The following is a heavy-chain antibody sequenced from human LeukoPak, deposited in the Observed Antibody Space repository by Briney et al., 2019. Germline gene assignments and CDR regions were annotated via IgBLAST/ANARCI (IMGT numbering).Heavy chain of an antibody. V-gene: IGHV3-33*01. CDR1: RFTFSSYG. CDR3: ARAGYCSGGSCYGSDY. Sequence: GGSLRLSCAASRFTFSSYGMHWVRQAPGKGLEWVAAIWYDGSIQYYADSVKGRYTISRDNSKNTLYLQMDSLRAEDTAVYYCARAGYCSGGSCYGSDYWGQGTLVSVSS. CDR2: IWYDGSIQ. J-gene: IGHJ4*02. D-gene: IGHD2-15*01.